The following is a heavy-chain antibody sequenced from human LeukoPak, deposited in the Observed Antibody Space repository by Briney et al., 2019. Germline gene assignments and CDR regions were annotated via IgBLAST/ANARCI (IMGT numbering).Heavy chain of an antibody. Sequence: ASVKVSCKASGGTFSSYAISWVRQVPGQGLEWMGGIIPIFGTANYAQKFQGRVTITADESTSTAYMELSSLRSEDTAVYYCARDKLLWFGESHRLTDYYGMDVWGKGTTVTVSS. V-gene: IGHV1-69*01. CDR1: GGTFSSYA. CDR3: ARDKLLWFGESHRLTDYYGMDV. D-gene: IGHD3-10*01. J-gene: IGHJ6*04. CDR2: IIPIFGTA.